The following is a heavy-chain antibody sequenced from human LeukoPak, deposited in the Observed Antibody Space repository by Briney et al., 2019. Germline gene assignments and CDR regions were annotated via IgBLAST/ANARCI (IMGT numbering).Heavy chain of an antibody. V-gene: IGHV1-18*01. CDR3: ARDGFYDFWSGYREDYYMDV. D-gene: IGHD3-3*01. CDR1: GYTFTSYG. J-gene: IGHJ6*03. Sequence: GASVKVSCKASGYTFTSYGISWGRQAPGQGLEWMGWISAYNGNTNYAQKLQGRVTMTTDTSTSTAYMELRSLRSDDTAVYYCARDGFYDFWSGYREDYYMDVWGKGTTVTVSS. CDR2: ISAYNGNT.